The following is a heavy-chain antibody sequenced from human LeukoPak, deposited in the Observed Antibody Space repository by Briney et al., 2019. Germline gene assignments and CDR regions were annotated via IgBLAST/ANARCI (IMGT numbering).Heavy chain of an antibody. J-gene: IGHJ4*02. CDR3: ASSHYGDYEEAY. V-gene: IGHV4-34*01. Sequence: SETLSLTCAVYGGSFSGYYWSWIRQHPGKGLEWIGYIYYSGSTYYNPSLKSRVTISVDTSKNQFSLKLSSVTAADTAVYYCASSHYGDYEEAYWGQGTLVTVSS. CDR2: IYYSGST. D-gene: IGHD4-17*01. CDR1: GGSFSGYY.